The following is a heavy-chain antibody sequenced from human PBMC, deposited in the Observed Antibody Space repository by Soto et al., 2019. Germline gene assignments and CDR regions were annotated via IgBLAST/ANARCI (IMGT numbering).Heavy chain of an antibody. J-gene: IGHJ3*02. CDR1: GGAISHYY. CDR2: IKHSGSS. V-gene: IGHV4-34*01. D-gene: IGHD6-19*01. CDR3: ARGGGSDWQVALDI. Sequence: PSETLSLTCSVSGGAISHYYWTWIRQSPGKGLEWIGKIKHSGSSNYNPSLRSRVSISVDMSKNQFSLRLTSVTAEDTAVYYCARGGGSDWQVALDIWGQGTRVTVSS.